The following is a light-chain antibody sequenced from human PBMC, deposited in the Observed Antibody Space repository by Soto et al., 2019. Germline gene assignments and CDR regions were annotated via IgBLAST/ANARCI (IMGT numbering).Light chain of an antibody. V-gene: IGLV2-8*01. CDR2: DVS. J-gene: IGLJ3*02. CDR1: SSDVGGYNY. CDR3: NSYAGSNNWV. Sequence: QSALTQPASVSGSPGQSITISCTGTSSDVGGYNYVSWYQQHPGKAPQLMIYDVSKRPSGVPDCFSGSKSGNTASLTVSGLQDEEEEDYYCNSYAGSNNWVFGGGTKLTVL.